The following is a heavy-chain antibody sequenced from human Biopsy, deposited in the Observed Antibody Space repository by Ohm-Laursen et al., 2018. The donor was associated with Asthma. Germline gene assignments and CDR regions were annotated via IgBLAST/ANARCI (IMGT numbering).Heavy chain of an antibody. CDR3: AREGVVGTHIED. D-gene: IGHD2-21*01. V-gene: IGHV3-30-3*01. Sequence: RSLRFSCTASRFTYEMHCVRQAPGKGLEWVAVISYDGSSIYYADSVKGRFTISRDNSKNTLSLQMNSLAAEDTAVYYCAREGVVGTHIEDWGQGTLVTVSS. CDR1: RFTYE. J-gene: IGHJ4*02. CDR2: ISYDGSSI.